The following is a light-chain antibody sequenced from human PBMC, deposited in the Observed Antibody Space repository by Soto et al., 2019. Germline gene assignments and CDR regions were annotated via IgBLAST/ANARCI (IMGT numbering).Light chain of an antibody. J-gene: IGLJ2*01. CDR1: RSNIGTNP. CDR2: TNT. CDR3: AAWDDSLNSVI. Sequence: QSVLTQPPSASGTPGQRVSISCSGSRSNIGTNPVNWYQQLPGTAPKLLFYTNTQRPSGVPDRFSASKSGTYASLAISGLQSEDEADYYCAAWDDSLNSVIFGGGTKLTVL. V-gene: IGLV1-44*01.